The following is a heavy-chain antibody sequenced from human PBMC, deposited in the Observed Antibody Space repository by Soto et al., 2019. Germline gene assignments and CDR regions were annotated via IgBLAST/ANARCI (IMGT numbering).Heavy chain of an antibody. D-gene: IGHD6-19*01. V-gene: IGHV4-59*03. CDR2: VYYTGRS. Sequence: QVQLQESGPGLVKPSETLSLTCRVSGGSMRGYYWSWIRQAPGKGLEWIGYVYYTGRSTYKTSLQSLVTISVDTSNKQLSLSLRLATAADTAVYFCAISIAVPSSHIEHWGQGIRVTVSS. CDR1: GGSMRGYY. CDR3: AISIAVPSSHIEH. J-gene: IGHJ4*02.